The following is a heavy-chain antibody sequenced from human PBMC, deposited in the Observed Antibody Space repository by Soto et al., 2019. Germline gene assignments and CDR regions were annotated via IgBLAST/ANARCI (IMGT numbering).Heavy chain of an antibody. V-gene: IGHV2-5*02. CDR3: AHRVLRTVFGLVTTTAIYFYV. Sequence: QITLNESGPTQVKPRQTLTLTCTFSGFSLTTSGVGVGWIRQSPGKAPEWLALIYWDDDKRYSPSLKSRLTINKDYSKNQVVLTMADLEPEDTASYYCAHRVLRTVFGLVTTTAIYFYVGGPGTPVAVSS. J-gene: IGHJ4*02. D-gene: IGHD3-3*01. CDR2: IYWDDDK. CDR1: GFSLTTSGVG.